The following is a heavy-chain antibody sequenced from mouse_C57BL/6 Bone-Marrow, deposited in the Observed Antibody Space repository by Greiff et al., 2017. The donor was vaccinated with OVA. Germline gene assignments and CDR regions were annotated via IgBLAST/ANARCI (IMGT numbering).Heavy chain of an antibody. CDR2: INYDGSST. D-gene: IGHD1-1*01. CDR3: ARDRDYGLGFDY. CDR1: GFTFSDYY. Sequence: EVHLVESEGGLVQPGSSMKLSCTASGFTFSDYYMAWVRQVPEKGLEWVANINYDGSSTYYLDSLKSRFIISRDNAKNILYLQMSSLKSEDTATYYCARDRDYGLGFDYWGQGTTLTVSS. J-gene: IGHJ2*01. V-gene: IGHV5-16*01.